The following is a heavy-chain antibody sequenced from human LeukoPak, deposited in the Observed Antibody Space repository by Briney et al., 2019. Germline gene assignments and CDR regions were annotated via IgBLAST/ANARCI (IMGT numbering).Heavy chain of an antibody. CDR1: GFTFSSYG. V-gene: IGHV3-33*06. D-gene: IGHD2-21*02. J-gene: IGHJ4*02. CDR3: AKLVVTADY. Sequence: GGSLRLSCAASGFTFSSYGMHWVRQTPGKGLEWVAVIWVNGINKYYADSVRGRFTISRDNSKNTLSLEMNSLRAEDTAVYYCAKLVVTADYWGQGTLVTVSS. CDR2: IWVNGINK.